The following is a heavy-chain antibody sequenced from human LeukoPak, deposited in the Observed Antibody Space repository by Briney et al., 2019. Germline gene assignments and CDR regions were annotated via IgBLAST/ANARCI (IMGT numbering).Heavy chain of an antibody. CDR1: GGSISSYY. Sequence: SETLSLTCTVSGGSISSYYWSWIRQSPGEGLEWIGDIYYSGSTNYNPSLKSRVTISGDTSKNQVSLNLGSVTAADTAVYYCATDKGYHYYWGQGTLVTVSS. CDR3: ATDKGYHYY. CDR2: IYYSGST. J-gene: IGHJ4*02. V-gene: IGHV4-59*01. D-gene: IGHD5-12*01.